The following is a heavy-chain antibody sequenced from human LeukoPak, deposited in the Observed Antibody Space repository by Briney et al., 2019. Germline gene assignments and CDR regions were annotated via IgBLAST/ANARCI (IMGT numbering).Heavy chain of an antibody. Sequence: GASLQISCKGSGSIFTSYWLGWVRPLPGKGLEWMGIFYPGDSDTRYSPSFQGQVTISADKSISTAYLQWSSLKASDTAMYYCAVSSSSAYYYYYMDVWGKGTTVTVSS. CDR1: GSIFTSYW. CDR3: AVSSSSAYYYYYMDV. J-gene: IGHJ6*03. V-gene: IGHV5-51*01. D-gene: IGHD6-6*01. CDR2: FYPGDSDT.